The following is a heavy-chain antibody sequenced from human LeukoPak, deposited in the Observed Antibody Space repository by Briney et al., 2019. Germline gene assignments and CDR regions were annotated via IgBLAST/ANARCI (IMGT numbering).Heavy chain of an antibody. CDR2: VYYSGAT. D-gene: IGHD6-19*01. CDR3: ARRPYSSGWYDY. Sequence: SETLSLTCTVSSGTISTTSYYWGWIRQPPGKGLEWIGIVYYSGATYYNPSLQSRVTISVDTSKNQFTLKLTSVSAADTAMYYCARRPYSSGWYDYWGQGTLVTVSS. V-gene: IGHV4-39*01. CDR1: SGTISTTSYY. J-gene: IGHJ4*02.